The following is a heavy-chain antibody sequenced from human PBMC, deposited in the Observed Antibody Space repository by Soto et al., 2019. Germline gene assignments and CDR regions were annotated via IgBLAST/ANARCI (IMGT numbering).Heavy chain of an antibody. CDR1: GGSISSSSHY. Sequence: QLQLQESGPGLVKTSETLSLTCSVFGGSISSSSHYWGWIRQAPGKGLEWIGSMSYSGSAYYNPSLKSRGTLFVDMCKNQVSLKLSSVTAAATAMYYCARGHGGITVFGAPGHFDYWGQGTRVTVSS. J-gene: IGHJ4*02. CDR2: MSYSGSA. V-gene: IGHV4-39*01. D-gene: IGHD3-3*01. CDR3: ARGHGGITVFGAPGHFDY.